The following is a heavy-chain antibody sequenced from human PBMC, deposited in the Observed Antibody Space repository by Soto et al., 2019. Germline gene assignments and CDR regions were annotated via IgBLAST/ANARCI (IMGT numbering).Heavy chain of an antibody. CDR2: INIYSGDA. CDR1: GYTFTSYG. CDR3: ARALYYYDNSGLAY. D-gene: IGHD3-22*01. J-gene: IGHJ4*02. Sequence: QVRLEQSGPEVKKTGASVKVSCKASGYTFTSYGISWVRQAPGQGLEWMGWINIYSGDANYAQRFQGRVTMTRDTSTNTVYMEMRSLRYDDTAVYYCARALYYYDNSGLAYWGQGTLVTVSS. V-gene: IGHV1-18*01.